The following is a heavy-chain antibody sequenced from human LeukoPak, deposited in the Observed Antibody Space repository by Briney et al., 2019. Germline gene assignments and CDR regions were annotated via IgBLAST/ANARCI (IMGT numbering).Heavy chain of an antibody. D-gene: IGHD6-13*01. Sequence: GGSLRLSCAASGFTVSSNYMSWVRQAPGKGLEWVSVIYSGGSTYYADSVKGRLTISRDNSKNTLYLQMNSLRAENTAVYYCARVRSSSWTIDYWGQGTLVTVSS. J-gene: IGHJ4*02. CDR2: IYSGGST. CDR3: ARVRSSSWTIDY. CDR1: GFTVSSNY. V-gene: IGHV3-53*01.